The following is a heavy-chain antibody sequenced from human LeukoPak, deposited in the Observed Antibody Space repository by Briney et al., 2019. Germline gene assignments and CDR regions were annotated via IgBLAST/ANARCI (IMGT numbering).Heavy chain of an antibody. D-gene: IGHD1-1*01. J-gene: IGHJ3*02. Sequence: GGSLRLSCAATAFSFRTCAMHWVRQPPGQGLEWVSTISSNGGMTFYSHSVKGRFSISRDNSKSILYLQMSSLRGEDTAVYYCAGDSDVEPRNGFDIWGQGTMATVSS. CDR1: AFSFRTCA. V-gene: IGHV3-23*01. CDR2: ISSNGGMT. CDR3: AGDSDVEPRNGFDI.